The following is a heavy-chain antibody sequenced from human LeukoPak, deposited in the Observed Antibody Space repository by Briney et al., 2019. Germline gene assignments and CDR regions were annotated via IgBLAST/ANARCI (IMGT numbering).Heavy chain of an antibody. Sequence: ASVKVSCKVSGYTLTELSMHWVRQAPGKGLEWMGGFDPEDGETIYAQKFQGRVTMTEDTSTDTAYMELSSLRSEDTAVYYCATALEVAGRGRPAFDIWGQGTMVTVSS. CDR1: GYTLTELS. CDR3: ATALEVAGRGRPAFDI. J-gene: IGHJ3*02. CDR2: FDPEDGET. V-gene: IGHV1-24*01. D-gene: IGHD6-19*01.